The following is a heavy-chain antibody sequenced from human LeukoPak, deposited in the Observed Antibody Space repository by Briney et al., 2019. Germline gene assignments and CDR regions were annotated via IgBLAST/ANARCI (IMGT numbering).Heavy chain of an antibody. CDR2: ISSSSSTI. CDR3: ARAGDSSGYFYRNAFDI. D-gene: IGHD3-22*01. J-gene: IGHJ3*02. CDR1: GFTFSSYS. Sequence: GGSLRLSCAASGFTFSSYSMNWVRQAPAKGREWVSYISSSSSTIYYADSVKGRLTISRDNAKNSLYLQMNSLRGEDTAVYYCARAGDSSGYFYRNAFDIWGQGTMVTVSS. V-gene: IGHV3-48*04.